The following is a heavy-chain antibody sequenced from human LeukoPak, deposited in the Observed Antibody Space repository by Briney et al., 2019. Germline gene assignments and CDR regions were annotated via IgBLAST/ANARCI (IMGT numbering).Heavy chain of an antibody. D-gene: IGHD3-3*01. CDR1: GYTFTGYY. J-gene: IGHJ3*02. Sequence: ASVKVSCKASGYTFTGYYMHWVRQAPGQGLEWMGWINPNSGGTNYAQKFQGRVTMTRDTSISTAYMELSRLRSDDTAVYYCARRGGDYDFWSGYGAFDIWGQGTMVTVSS. V-gene: IGHV1-2*02. CDR2: INPNSGGT. CDR3: ARRGGDYDFWSGYGAFDI.